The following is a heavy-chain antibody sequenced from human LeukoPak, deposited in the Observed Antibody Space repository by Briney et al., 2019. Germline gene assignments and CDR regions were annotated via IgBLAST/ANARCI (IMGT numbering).Heavy chain of an antibody. J-gene: IGHJ4*02. D-gene: IGHD5-12*01. V-gene: IGHV3-48*03. Sequence: GGSLRLSCAASGINFDKAWMTWVRQTPGKGLQWVSYISTSGTTIHYADSVKGRFTFSRDNAKNSVYLQMSSLRAEDTAAYYCASRQSYGGYDYWGQGTLVTVS. CDR3: ASRQSYGGYDY. CDR1: GINFDKAW. CDR2: ISTSGTTI.